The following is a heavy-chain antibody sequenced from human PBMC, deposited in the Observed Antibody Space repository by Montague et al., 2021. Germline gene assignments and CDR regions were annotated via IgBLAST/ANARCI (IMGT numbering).Heavy chain of an antibody. D-gene: IGHD2-15*01. CDR1: GDSVSSNRAT. J-gene: IGHJ4*02. CDR2: TYYRSKWYN. V-gene: IGHV6-1*01. Sequence: CAISGDSVSSNRATWNWIRQSPSRGLEWLGRTYYRSKWYNENAVSVKSRVTVIADTSKNQFSLHLTSVSPEDTALYFCARGGGGATATLLDSWGRGTLVTVSS. CDR3: ARGGGGATATLLDS.